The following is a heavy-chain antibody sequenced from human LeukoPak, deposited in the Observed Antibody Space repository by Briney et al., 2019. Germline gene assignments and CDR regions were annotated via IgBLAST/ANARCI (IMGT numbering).Heavy chain of an antibody. D-gene: IGHD3-22*01. Sequence: SQTLSLTCAVSGGSISSGGYSWSWIRQPAGKGLEWIGRIYTSGSTNYNPSLKSRVTMSVDTSKNQFSLKLSSVTAADTAVYYCASGSGYYHKFDYWGQGTLVTVSS. CDR1: GGSISSGGYS. CDR2: IYTSGST. J-gene: IGHJ4*02. V-gene: IGHV4-61*02. CDR3: ASGSGYYHKFDY.